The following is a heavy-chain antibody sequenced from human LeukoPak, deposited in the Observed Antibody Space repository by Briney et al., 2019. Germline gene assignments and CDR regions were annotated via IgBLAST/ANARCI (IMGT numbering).Heavy chain of an antibody. CDR2: IKSSGTDI. CDR1: GFTFGGHS. V-gene: IGHV3-48*02. Sequence: PGGSLRLSCAASGFTFGGHSMNWVRQAPGKGLEWVSYIKSSGTDIHYADSVKGRFTISRDNVKNSLYLQMNSLRDEDTAVYYCARGVGSGNYRDHRLQSWGRGALVTVSS. D-gene: IGHD3-10*01. J-gene: IGHJ4*02. CDR3: ARGVGSGNYRDHRLQS.